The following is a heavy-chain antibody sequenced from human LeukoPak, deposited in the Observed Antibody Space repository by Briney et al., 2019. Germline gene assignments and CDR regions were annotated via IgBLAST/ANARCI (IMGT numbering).Heavy chain of an antibody. V-gene: IGHV3-53*01. Sequence: PGGLLRLCGAASGFTVSSHYMSAVRQALRKRQDLASVIYSRDSAYYADSVQGRFTISRDNSKNTLYLQMNSLRAGDTALYYCAKDLHKLGDYVGSKYWGQGTLVTVAS. J-gene: IGHJ4*02. D-gene: IGHD4-17*01. CDR3: AKDLHKLGDYVGSKY. CDR2: IYSRDSA. CDR1: GFTVSSHY.